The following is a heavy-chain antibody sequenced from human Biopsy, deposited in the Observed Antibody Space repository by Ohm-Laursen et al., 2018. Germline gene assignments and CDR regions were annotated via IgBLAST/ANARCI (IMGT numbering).Heavy chain of an antibody. CDR3: ATPFQYYDSWGGYPPFDH. V-gene: IGHV1-69*10. Sequence: SVKVSCKASGGTFSNYAISWVRQAPGEGLEWMGGIVAVSGLVNYAPKFQGRVSITADKSTTTAYMELSNLKSEDTAVYYCATPFQYYDSWGGYPPFDHWGQGTLVTVSS. J-gene: IGHJ4*02. CDR2: IVAVSGLV. D-gene: IGHD3-3*01. CDR1: GGTFSNYA.